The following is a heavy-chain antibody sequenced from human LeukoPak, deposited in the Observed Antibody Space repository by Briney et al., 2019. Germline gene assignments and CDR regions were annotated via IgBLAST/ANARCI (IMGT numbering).Heavy chain of an antibody. J-gene: IGHJ4*02. Sequence: ASVKVSCKASGYTFTSYYMHWVRQAPGQGLEWMGIINPSGGSTSYAQKFQGRVTMTRDTSTSTVYMELSSLRSEDTAVYYCARDRVVVVVAATRGSFLFDYWGQGTLVTVSS. D-gene: IGHD2-15*01. CDR2: INPSGGST. V-gene: IGHV1-46*01. CDR1: GYTFTSYY. CDR3: ARDRVVVVVAATRGSFLFDY.